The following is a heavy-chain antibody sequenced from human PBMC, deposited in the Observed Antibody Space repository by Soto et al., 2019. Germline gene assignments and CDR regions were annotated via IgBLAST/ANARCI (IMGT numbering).Heavy chain of an antibody. D-gene: IGHD2-8*01. Sequence: QLQLQESGSGLVKPSETLSLTCIVSNGSISSRSSYWGWLRQTPGKGLEWIGSIYYTGNTHYNPSHKSRVTISIDTSKTQFPLKMSSVTAADTAVYFFGGLDYGANGYYFETWGQGALVTVSS. J-gene: IGHJ4*02. CDR2: IYYTGNT. V-gene: IGHV4-39*01. CDR3: GGLDYGANGYYFET. CDR1: NGSISSRSSY.